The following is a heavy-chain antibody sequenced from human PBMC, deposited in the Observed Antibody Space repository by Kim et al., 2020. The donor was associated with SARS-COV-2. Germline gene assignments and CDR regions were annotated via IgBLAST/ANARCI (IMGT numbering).Heavy chain of an antibody. J-gene: IGHJ6*02. D-gene: IGHD3-10*01. CDR3: AKGYYNSGTSRGMDV. CDR1: GFTFSNYA. CDR2: ISAGGSS. V-gene: IGHV3-23*01. Sequence: GGSLRLSCAASGFTFSNYAMAWVRQAPGKGLERVSTISAGGSSYYADSVKGRFTISRDNSRDTLYLQMYSLRAEDTAVYYCAKGYYNSGTSRGMDVWGQGTTVTVSS.